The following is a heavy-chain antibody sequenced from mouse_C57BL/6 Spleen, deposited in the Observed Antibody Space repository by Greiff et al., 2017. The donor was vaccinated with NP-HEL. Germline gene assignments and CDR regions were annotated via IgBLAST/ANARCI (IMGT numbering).Heavy chain of an antibody. J-gene: IGHJ1*03. CDR1: GYTFTSYW. CDR2: IDPSDSYT. V-gene: IGHV1-69*01. D-gene: IGHD2-3*01. Sequence: QVQLQQPGAELVMPGASVKLSCKASGYTFTSYWMHWVKQRPGQGLEWIGEIDPSDSYTNYNQKFKGKSTLTVDKSSSTAYMQLSSLTSEDSAVYYCARAGYYDGYFGVRGTGATVTGSS. CDR3: ARAGYYDGYFGV.